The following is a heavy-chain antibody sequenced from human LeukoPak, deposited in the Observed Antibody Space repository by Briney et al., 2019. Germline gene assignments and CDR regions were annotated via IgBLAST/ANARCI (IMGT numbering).Heavy chain of an antibody. CDR1: GYRFTTYW. Sequence: GESLKISCQGSGYRFTTYWIGWVRQMPGKGLECMGIIYPGDSDTRYSPSFQGQVTISADKSINTAYLQWSSLTASDTAMYYCARLGTYWSNYYFEYWGQGTLVSVSS. J-gene: IGHJ4*02. V-gene: IGHV5-51*01. CDR2: IYPGDSDT. D-gene: IGHD3-10*01. CDR3: ARLGTYWSNYYFEY.